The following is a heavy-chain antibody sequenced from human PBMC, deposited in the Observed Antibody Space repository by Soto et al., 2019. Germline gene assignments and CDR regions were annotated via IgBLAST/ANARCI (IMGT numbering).Heavy chain of an antibody. CDR1: GGSISSGGYY. V-gene: IGHV4-31*03. J-gene: IGHJ5*02. CDR2: IYYSGST. CDR3: AGSVDP. Sequence: QVQLQESGPGLVKPSQTLSLTCTVSGGSISSGGYYWSWIRQHPGKGLEWIGYIYYSGSTYYNPSLKSRVNIPVGTPKTQFSPRLSSVTAADTAVSYCAGSVDPWGLGTLVTVSS.